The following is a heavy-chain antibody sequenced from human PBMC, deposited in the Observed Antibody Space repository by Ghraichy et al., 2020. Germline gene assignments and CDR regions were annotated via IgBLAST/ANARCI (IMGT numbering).Heavy chain of an antibody. V-gene: IGHV1-69*13. CDR3: ARVGIVVVTATLDAFDI. Sequence: SVKVSCKASGGTFSSYAISWVRQAPGQGLEWMGGIIPIFGTANYAQKFQGRVTMTADESTSTAYMELSSLRSEDTAVYYCARVGIVVVTATLDAFDIWGQGTMVTVSS. CDR2: IIPIFGTA. CDR1: GGTFSSYA. D-gene: IGHD2-21*02. J-gene: IGHJ3*02.